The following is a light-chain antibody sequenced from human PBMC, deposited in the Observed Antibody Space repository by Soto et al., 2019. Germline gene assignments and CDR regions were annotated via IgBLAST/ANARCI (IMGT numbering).Light chain of an antibody. CDR3: RQSYSPTWT. CDR2: AAS. Sequence: DIQMTQSPSSLSASVGDRVTITCRASQGISTYLNWYQQKPGKAPKLLIYAASSLQSGVPSRFSGSGSETDFTLTISSLQPEDFATYSCRQSYSPTWTFGQGTKV. CDR1: QGISTY. V-gene: IGKV1-39*01. J-gene: IGKJ1*01.